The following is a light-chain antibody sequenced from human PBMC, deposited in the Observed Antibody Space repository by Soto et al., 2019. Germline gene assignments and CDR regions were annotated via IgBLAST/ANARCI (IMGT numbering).Light chain of an antibody. Sequence: QSALTQPRSVSGSPGQSVTISCTGTSSDVGGYNHVSWYQQHPGKAPKLIIYNVSERPSGVPDRFSGSKSGNTASLTISGLQAEDEADYYCCSHAGTFTWVFGGGTKLTVL. CDR1: SSDVGGYNH. V-gene: IGLV2-11*01. CDR2: NVS. J-gene: IGLJ3*02. CDR3: CSHAGTFTWV.